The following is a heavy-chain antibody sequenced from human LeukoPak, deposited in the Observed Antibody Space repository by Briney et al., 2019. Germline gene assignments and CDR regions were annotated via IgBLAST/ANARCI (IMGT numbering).Heavy chain of an antibody. CDR1: GFTFSSYS. J-gene: IGHJ5*02. CDR3: ARDAVRGYQLLSNWFDP. Sequence: GGSLRLSCAASGFTFSSYSMNWVRQAPGKGLEWVSYISSSSSTIYYADSVKGRFTISRVNAKNSLYLQMNSLRAEDTAVYYCARDAVRGYQLLSNWFDPWGQGTLVTVSS. D-gene: IGHD2-2*01. V-gene: IGHV3-48*01. CDR2: ISSSSSTI.